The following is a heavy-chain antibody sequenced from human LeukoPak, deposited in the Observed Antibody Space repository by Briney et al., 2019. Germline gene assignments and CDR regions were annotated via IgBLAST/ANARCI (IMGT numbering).Heavy chain of an antibody. CDR2: IKQDGSEK. Sequence: GGSLRLSCAASGFTSSSYWMSWVRQAPGKGLEWVANIKQDGSEKYYVDSVKGRFTISRDNAKNSLYLQMNSLRAEDTAVYYCARDGYSYAVDIWGQGTMVTVSS. V-gene: IGHV3-7*03. CDR3: ARDGYSYAVDI. J-gene: IGHJ3*02. D-gene: IGHD5-18*01. CDR1: GFTSSSYW.